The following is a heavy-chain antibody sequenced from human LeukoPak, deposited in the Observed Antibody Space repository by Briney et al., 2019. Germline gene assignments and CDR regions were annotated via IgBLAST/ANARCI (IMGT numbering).Heavy chain of an antibody. CDR2: SDPEDGEG. V-gene: IGHV1-24*01. CDR3: VTGFTTMAVDYFDY. CDR1: GKTLSDLS. Sequence: GASVKVSCKVSGKTLSDLSIHWLRQPPGKGLEWLGGSDPEDGEGIYAQMFQGRVTMTEDTSIDTAYMELSSLRSEGTAVYYCVTGFTTMAVDYFDYWGQGTLVTVSP. J-gene: IGHJ4*02. D-gene: IGHD5-18*01.